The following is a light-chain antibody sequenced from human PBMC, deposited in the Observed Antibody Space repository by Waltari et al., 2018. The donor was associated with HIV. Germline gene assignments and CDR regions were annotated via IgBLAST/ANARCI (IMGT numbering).Light chain of an antibody. CDR2: DTS. V-gene: IGLV7-46*01. CDR3: LLSFRGPRL. Sequence: QGVVTQEPSLTVSPEGTVTLTCASSSGPVTSDHYPSWVQQKPGQVPTTLIFDTSDRHSSTPARFSGSLLGGKAALTLSGAQPDEEADYYCLLSFRGPRLFGGGTRLTVL. CDR1: SGPVTSDHY. J-gene: IGLJ2*01.